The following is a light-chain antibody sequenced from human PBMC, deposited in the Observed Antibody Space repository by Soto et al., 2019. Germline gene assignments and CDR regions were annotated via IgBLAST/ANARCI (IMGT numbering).Light chain of an antibody. Sequence: QSALTQPASVSGSPGQSITISCTGTISDFVVYNYVSWYQQHPGKAPKLMIYGVSNRPSGVSNRFSGSKSGNTASLTISGLQAEDEADYYCSSYTSSSTVVFGGGTKLTVL. CDR2: GVS. CDR3: SSYTSSSTVV. J-gene: IGLJ2*01. V-gene: IGLV2-14*01. CDR1: ISDFVVYNY.